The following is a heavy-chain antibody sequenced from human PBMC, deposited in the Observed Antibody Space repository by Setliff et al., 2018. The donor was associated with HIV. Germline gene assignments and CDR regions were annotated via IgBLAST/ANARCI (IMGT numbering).Heavy chain of an antibody. Sequence: QSGGSLRLSCAASGFTFSRYGMHWVRQTPGKGLEWVAIIWYDGSEEYYLDSVKGRFTISRDNAKNSLYLQMNRLRAEDTATYYCTMALYMDVWGKGTTVTVSS. D-gene: IGHD3-10*01. CDR2: IWYDGSEE. J-gene: IGHJ6*03. V-gene: IGHV3-33*03. CDR1: GFTFSRYG. CDR3: TMALYMDV.